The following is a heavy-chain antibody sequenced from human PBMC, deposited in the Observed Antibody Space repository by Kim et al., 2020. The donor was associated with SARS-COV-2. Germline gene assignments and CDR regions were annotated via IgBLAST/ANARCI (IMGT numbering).Heavy chain of an antibody. CDR1: GFTFGDYA. D-gene: IGHD1-7*01. CDR3: TRIRTPGYYYYMDV. CDR2: IRSKAYGGTT. V-gene: IGHV3-49*04. Sequence: GGSLRLSCTASGFTFGDYAMSWVRQAPGKGLEWVGFIRSKAYGGTTEYAASVKGRFTISRDDSKSIAYLQMNSLKTEDTAVYYCTRIRTPGYYYYMDVWGKGTTVTVSS. J-gene: IGHJ6*03.